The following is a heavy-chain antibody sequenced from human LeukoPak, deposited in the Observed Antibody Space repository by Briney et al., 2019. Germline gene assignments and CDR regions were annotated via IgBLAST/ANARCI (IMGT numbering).Heavy chain of an antibody. D-gene: IGHD3-3*01. CDR3: ARVSLGRRFRWFDP. J-gene: IGHJ5*02. CDR2: IYYSGST. V-gene: IGHV4-30-4*01. CDR1: GGSISSGDYY. Sequence: PSQTLSLTCTVSGGSISSGDYYWSWIRQPPGKGLEWIGYIYYSGSTYYNPSLKCRVTISVDTSKNQFSLKLSSVTAADTAVYYCARVSLGRRFRWFDPWGQGTLVTVSS.